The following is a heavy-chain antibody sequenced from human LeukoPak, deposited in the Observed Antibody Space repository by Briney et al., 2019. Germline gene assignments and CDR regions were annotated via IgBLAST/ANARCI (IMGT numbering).Heavy chain of an antibody. Sequence: SETLSLTCTVSGGSISSYYWSWIRQPAGKGLEWIGRIYTSGSTNYNPSLKSRVTMSVDTSKNQFSLKLSSVTAADTAVYCCARGRLPGIAAAGNLYYYYMDVWGKGTTVTVSS. CDR3: ARGRLPGIAAAGNLYYYYMDV. CDR1: GGSISSYY. CDR2: IYTSGST. D-gene: IGHD6-13*01. J-gene: IGHJ6*03. V-gene: IGHV4-4*07.